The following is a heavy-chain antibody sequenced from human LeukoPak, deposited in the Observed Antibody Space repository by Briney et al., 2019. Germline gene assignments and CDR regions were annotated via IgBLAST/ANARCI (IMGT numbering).Heavy chain of an antibody. Sequence: GGSLRLSCAVSGFTFDTYAMSWVRQAPGKGLEWVSSISANGANTYYADPVKGRFTISRDNSKSTLHLQLNSLGAEDTAVYYCWDFRGGYWGQGTLVTVSS. D-gene: IGHD1-26*01. CDR1: GFTFDTYA. CDR2: ISANGANT. V-gene: IGHV3-23*01. CDR3: WDFRGGY. J-gene: IGHJ4*02.